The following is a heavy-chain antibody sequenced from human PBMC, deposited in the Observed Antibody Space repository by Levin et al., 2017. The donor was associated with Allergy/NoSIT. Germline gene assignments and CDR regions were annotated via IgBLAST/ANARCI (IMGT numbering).Heavy chain of an antibody. CDR2: ISNSGSYT. J-gene: IGHJ4*02. V-gene: IGHV3-21*01. CDR3: ATNKVLYPMTHYKY. CDR1: GFSFSSYS. Sequence: PGESLKISCAASGFSFSSYSVTWVRQAPGRGLEWVSSISNSGSYTHYADSVKGRFTISRDNAKNSLYLQMNSLRSEDTAVYYCATNKVLYPMTHYKYWGQGTLVTVSS. D-gene: IGHD4/OR15-4a*01.